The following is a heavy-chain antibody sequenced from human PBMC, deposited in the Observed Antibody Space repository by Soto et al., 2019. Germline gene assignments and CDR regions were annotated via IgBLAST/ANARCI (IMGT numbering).Heavy chain of an antibody. CDR3: ARGRDGYNYHYYYYGMDV. J-gene: IGHJ6*02. D-gene: IGHD5-12*01. V-gene: IGHV3-30-3*01. Sequence: GGSLRLSCAASGFTFSSYAMHWVRQAPGKGLEWVAVISYDGSNKYYADSVKGRFTISGDNSKNTLYLQMNSLRAEDTAVYYCARGRDGYNYHYYYYGMDVWGQGTTVTVSS. CDR2: ISYDGSNK. CDR1: GFTFSSYA.